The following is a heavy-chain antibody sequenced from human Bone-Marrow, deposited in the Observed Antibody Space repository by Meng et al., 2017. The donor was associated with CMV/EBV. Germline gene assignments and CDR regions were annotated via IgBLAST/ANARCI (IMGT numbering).Heavy chain of an antibody. V-gene: IGHV1-2*02. Sequence: ASVKVSCKASGYTFTGYYMHWVRQAPGQGLEWMGWINPNSGGTNYAQKFQGRVTMTRDTSISTAYMELSRLRSDDTAVYYCARDRTPDFDAFDIWGQGTMVTVS. J-gene: IGHJ3*02. D-gene: IGHD4-23*01. CDR1: GYTFTGYY. CDR2: INPNSGGT. CDR3: ARDRTPDFDAFDI.